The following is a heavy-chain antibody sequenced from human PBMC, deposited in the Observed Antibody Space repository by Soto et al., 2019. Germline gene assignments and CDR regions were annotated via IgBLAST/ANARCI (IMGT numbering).Heavy chain of an antibody. CDR3: ARRKDGYNYNAFDV. D-gene: IGHD5-12*01. CDR2: IYPSDSDT. CDR1: GYNFISYW. J-gene: IGHJ3*01. Sequence: GESLKISCQGSGYNFISYWIAWVRQMPGKGLEWMGSIYPSDSDTDYSPSFQGQVTISADKSISTAYLQWSSLKASDTAMYYCARRKDGYNYNAFDVWGQGTMVTVSS. V-gene: IGHV5-51*01.